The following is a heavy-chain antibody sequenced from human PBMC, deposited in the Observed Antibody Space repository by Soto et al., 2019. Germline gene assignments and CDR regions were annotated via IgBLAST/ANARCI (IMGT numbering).Heavy chain of an antibody. V-gene: IGHV4-31*03. CDR1: GGSISSGGYY. CDR2: IYYSGST. J-gene: IGHJ6*03. Sequence: PSETLSLTCTVSGGSISSGGYYWSWIRQHPGKGLEWIGYIYYSGSTYYNPSLKSRVTISVDTSKNQFSLKLSSVTAADTAVYYCARDSPWLLMGSYYYYYMDVWGKGTTVTVSS. CDR3: ARDSPWLLMGSYYYYYMDV. D-gene: IGHD2-8*01.